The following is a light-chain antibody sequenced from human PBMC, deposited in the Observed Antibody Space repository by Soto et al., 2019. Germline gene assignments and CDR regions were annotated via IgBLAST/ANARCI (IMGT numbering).Light chain of an antibody. Sequence: EIVMTQIPLSLRVTPGERSSISCSASHSLLHSNVYNYLDWYLQKPGQSPQLLIYLASIRASGVPDRFSGSGSGIDFTLKISRVEAADVGVYYCMQSLQTRTFGQGTKVDIK. V-gene: IGKV2-28*01. CDR3: MQSLQTRT. CDR2: LAS. CDR1: HSLLHSNVYNY. J-gene: IGKJ1*01.